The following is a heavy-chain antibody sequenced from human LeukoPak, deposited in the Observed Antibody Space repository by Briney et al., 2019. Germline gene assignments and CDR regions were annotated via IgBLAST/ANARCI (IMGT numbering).Heavy chain of an antibody. V-gene: IGHV3-23*01. D-gene: IGHD3-22*01. CDR3: AKDVDYYDSSGYYYAASDAFDI. CDR2: IRGSGGST. CDR1: GFTFSSYA. Sequence: GGSLRLSCAASGFTFSSYAMSWVRQAPGKGLEWVSAIRGSGGSTYYADSVKGRFTISRDNSKNTLYLQMNSLRAEDTAVYYCAKDVDYYDSSGYYYAASDAFDIWGQGTMVTVSS. J-gene: IGHJ3*02.